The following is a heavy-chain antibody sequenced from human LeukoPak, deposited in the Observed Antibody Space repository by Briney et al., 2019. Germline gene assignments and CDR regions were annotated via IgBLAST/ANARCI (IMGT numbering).Heavy chain of an antibody. J-gene: IGHJ4*02. CDR1: GFTFNNYA. Sequence: PGGSLRLSCEASGFTFNNYAIHWVRQAPGKGLEWVSVISGSGNDIFYADSVAGRFIISRDNSKNTLYLQMNSLRAEDTAVYYCARDSSGWCFDYWGQGTLVTVSS. CDR2: ISGSGNDI. CDR3: ARDSSGWCFDY. D-gene: IGHD6-19*01. V-gene: IGHV3-23*01.